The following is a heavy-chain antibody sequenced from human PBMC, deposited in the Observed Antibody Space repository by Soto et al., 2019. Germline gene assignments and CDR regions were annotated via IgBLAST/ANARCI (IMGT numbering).Heavy chain of an antibody. CDR2: ITSTGDYI. D-gene: IGHD1-26*01. CDR3: ARESLPGSTGSYLPAY. CDR1: GFNFYTDS. J-gene: IGHJ4*01. V-gene: IGHV3-21*06. Sequence: VQLVESGGGLVKSGGSVKLACDASGFNFYTDSMHWLRQEPRQGLEWVSCITSTGDYIYYADSVKGSLTISRDNTKNSLDLQMNSLRAEDTAVDYCARESLPGSTGSYLPAYWGHGILVTVSS.